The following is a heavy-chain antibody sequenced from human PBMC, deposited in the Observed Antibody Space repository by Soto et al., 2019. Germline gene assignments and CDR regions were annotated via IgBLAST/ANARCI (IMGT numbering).Heavy chain of an antibody. D-gene: IGHD5-18*01. CDR1: GFTFSSYA. J-gene: IGHJ6*02. CDR2: ISYDGSNK. CDR3: ARDRGYSYGYKLYYYYGMDV. Sequence: QVQLVESGGGVVQPGRSLRLSCAASGFTFSSYAMHWVRQAPGKGLEWVAVISYDGSNKYYADSVKGRFTISRDNSKNTLYLQMDSLRGEDTAVYYCARDRGYSYGYKLYYYYGMDVWGQGTTVTVSS. V-gene: IGHV3-30-3*01.